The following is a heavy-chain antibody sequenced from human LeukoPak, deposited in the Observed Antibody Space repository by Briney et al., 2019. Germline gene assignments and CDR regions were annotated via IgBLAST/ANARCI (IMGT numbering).Heavy chain of an antibody. D-gene: IGHD6-6*01. CDR2: IRYDGSNK. CDR1: GFTFSSYG. Sequence: PGGSLRLSCAASGFTFSSYGMHWVRQAPGKGLEWVAFIRYDGSNKYYADSVKGRFTISRDNSKNTLYLQMNSLRAEDTAVYYCARDLGPHSSSPNSGAFDIWGQGTMVTVSS. CDR3: ARDLGPHSSSPNSGAFDI. V-gene: IGHV3-30*02. J-gene: IGHJ3*02.